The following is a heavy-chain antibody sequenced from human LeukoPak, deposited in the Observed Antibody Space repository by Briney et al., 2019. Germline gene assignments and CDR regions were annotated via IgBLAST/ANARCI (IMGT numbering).Heavy chain of an antibody. CDR2: INPNSGGT. CDR3: ARALYDILTGYYTFDY. V-gene: IGHV1-2*02. Sequence: ASVKVSCKASGYTFTGYYMHWVRQAPGQGLEWMGWINPNSGGTNYAQKFQGRVTMTRDTSISTAYMELSRLRSDDTAVYYCARALYDILTGYYTFDYWGQGTLVTVSS. J-gene: IGHJ4*02. CDR1: GYTFTGYY. D-gene: IGHD3-9*01.